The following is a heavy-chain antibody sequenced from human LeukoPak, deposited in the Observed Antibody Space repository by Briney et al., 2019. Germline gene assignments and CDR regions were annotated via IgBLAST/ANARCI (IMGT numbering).Heavy chain of an antibody. Sequence: GGSLRLSCAASGFPFSSYSMNWVRQAPGKGLEWVSYISSSSTFIFYADSVKGRLTISRDNAKNSLYLQVNSLRAEDTAVYYCAGAYCGGDCYSGVAFDIWGQGTMVTVSS. CDR2: ISSSSTFI. V-gene: IGHV3-21*01. CDR3: AGAYCGGDCYSGVAFDI. J-gene: IGHJ3*02. D-gene: IGHD2-21*02. CDR1: GFPFSSYS.